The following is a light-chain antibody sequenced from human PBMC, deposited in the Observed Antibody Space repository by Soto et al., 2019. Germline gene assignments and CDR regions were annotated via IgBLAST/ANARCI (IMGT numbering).Light chain of an antibody. V-gene: IGKV4-1*01. J-gene: IGKJ2*01. CDR2: WAS. CDR1: PSVLYSSDNKNY. Sequence: DIVMTQSPDSLAVSLGERATINCKSIPSVLYSSDNKNYLTWYQQKPGQPPQLLIYWASTRESGVPDRLSGSGSVTDFTLTISSMQAEDVAVYYCQQYYTTPYTFGQGTKLDIK. CDR3: QQYYTTPYT.